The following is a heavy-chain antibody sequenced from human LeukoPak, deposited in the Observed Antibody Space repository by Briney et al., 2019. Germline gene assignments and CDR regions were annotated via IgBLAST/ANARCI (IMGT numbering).Heavy chain of an antibody. CDR1: GFTFSGCA. CDR2: IDKKDNFHAT. CDR3: TRDSGTYNWLDP. J-gene: IGHJ5*02. V-gene: IGHV3-73*01. Sequence: GGSLRLSCAASGFTFSGCAIHWVRQSSGKGLEWVGHIDKKDNFHATAYAASVQGRFSISRDDSKNTAFLLMNSLKTEDMALYYCTRDSGTYNWLDPWGQGTLVTVSS. D-gene: IGHD1-26*01.